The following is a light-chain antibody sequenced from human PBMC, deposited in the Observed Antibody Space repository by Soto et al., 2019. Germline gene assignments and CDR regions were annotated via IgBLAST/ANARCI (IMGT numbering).Light chain of an antibody. V-gene: IGKV3-15*01. CDR2: GAS. CDR3: QQYNKWPPT. Sequence: EIVMTQFPATLSLSLGERATLSFMASQNIFSKLAWYQQKVGQTPRLLIFGASTRATGIPARFSGSESGTEFNLTISSLQSEDFAVYYCQQYNKWPPTFGGGTKVDIK. J-gene: IGKJ4*01. CDR1: QNIFSK.